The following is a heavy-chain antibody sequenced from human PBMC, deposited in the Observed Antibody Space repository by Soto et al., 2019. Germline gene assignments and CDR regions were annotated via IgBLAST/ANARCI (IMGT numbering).Heavy chain of an antibody. CDR3: ARGNVLSGNDCSSTSCYRVLYYYYGMDV. J-gene: IGHJ6*02. D-gene: IGHD2-2*02. V-gene: IGHV4-34*01. CDR2: INHSGST. Sequence: PSETLSLTCAVYGGSFSGYYWSWIRQPPGKGLEWIGEINHSGSTNYNPSLKSRVTISVDTSKNQFSLKLSSVTAADTAVYYCARGNVLSGNDCSSTSCYRVLYYYYGMDVWGQGTTVTVSS. CDR1: GGSFSGYY.